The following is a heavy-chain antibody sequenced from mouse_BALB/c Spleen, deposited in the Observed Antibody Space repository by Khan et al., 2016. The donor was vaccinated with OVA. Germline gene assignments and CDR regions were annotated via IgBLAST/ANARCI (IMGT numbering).Heavy chain of an antibody. CDR2: INPSSGYT. J-gene: IGHJ3*01. CDR3: SRDVAYYRNDGWFAY. V-gene: IGHV1-4*01. CDR1: GYTFTSYT. Sequence: VQLQQSGAELARPGASVKMSCKASGYTFTSYTIHWIKQRPGQGLEWIGYINPSSGYTNYNQKFKDKATLTADKSSTTAYMQLSSLTSDDSAVYYWSRDVAYYRNDGWFAYWGQGTLVTVSA. D-gene: IGHD2-14*01.